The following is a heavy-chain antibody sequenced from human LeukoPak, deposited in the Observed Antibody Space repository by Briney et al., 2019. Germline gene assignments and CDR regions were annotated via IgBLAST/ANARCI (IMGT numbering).Heavy chain of an antibody. CDR3: ARTRRYSSGLWFDP. J-gene: IGHJ5*02. CDR2: ISGSGVNT. CDR1: GFIFSNYA. V-gene: IGHV3-23*01. D-gene: IGHD6-19*01. Sequence: PGGSLRLSCAASGFIFSNYAISWVRQAPGKGLQWVSGISGSGVNTVYADSMKGRFTISRDNSQNVVYLQMNSLRAEDTAVYYCARTRRYSSGLWFDPWGQGTLVTVSS.